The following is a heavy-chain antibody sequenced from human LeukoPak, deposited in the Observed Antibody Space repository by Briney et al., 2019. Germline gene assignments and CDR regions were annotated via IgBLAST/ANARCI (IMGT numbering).Heavy chain of an antibody. CDR1: GYTFTGYY. V-gene: IGHV1-2*02. CDR2: INPKSGGT. Sequence: ASVKVSCKASGYTFTGYYMHWVRQAPGQGLEWMGWINPKSGGTNYTQKFQGRVTMTRDTSISTAYMELSRLRSGDTAVYYCATMVRGVIPDFDSWGQGTLVTVSS. J-gene: IGHJ4*02. D-gene: IGHD3-10*01. CDR3: ATMVRGVIPDFDS.